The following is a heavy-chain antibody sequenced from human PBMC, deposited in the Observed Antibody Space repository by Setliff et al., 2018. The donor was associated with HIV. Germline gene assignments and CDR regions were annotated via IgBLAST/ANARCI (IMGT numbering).Heavy chain of an antibody. J-gene: IGHJ6*02. D-gene: IGHD2-8*01. CDR3: ARVPSCADTWCYMYYYYYYGMDV. CDR1: GGSISSSNYY. CDR2: IYNIGST. Sequence: SETLSLTCPVSGGSISSSNYYWSWIRQPPGKGLEWIGYIYNIGSTNYNPSLRSRVTISLDRSKNQFSLKLKSVTAADTAVYYCARVPSCADTWCYMYYYYYYGMDVWGQGTTVTVSS. V-gene: IGHV4-61*05.